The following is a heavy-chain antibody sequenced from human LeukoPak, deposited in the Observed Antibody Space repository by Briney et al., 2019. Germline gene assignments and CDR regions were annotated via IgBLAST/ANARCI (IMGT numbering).Heavy chain of an antibody. CDR3: AAFADSSGQRRDY. CDR1: GFTLADYS. CDR2: ISWDGDYS. D-gene: IGHD3-22*01. V-gene: IGHV3-43*01. J-gene: IGHJ4*02. Sequence: GGSLRLSCAASGFTLADYSMHWVRQVPGKGLEWVSLISWDGDYSYYEDSMKGRFTISRDNRKNSLYLQMNSLRAEDTAVYYCAAFADSSGQRRDYWGQGTLVTVSS.